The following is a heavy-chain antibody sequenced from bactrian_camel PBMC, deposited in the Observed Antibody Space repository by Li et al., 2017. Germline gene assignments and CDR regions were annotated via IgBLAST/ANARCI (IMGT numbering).Heavy chain of an antibody. V-gene: IGHV3-2*01. CDR3: AKPGDYWFDYTD. CDR1: GFTFDSYY. Sequence: VQLVESGGGLVQPGGSLRLSCAASGFTFDSYYMTWVRQTPGKGLDWVCKIAHSSDGMMTWYADSVKGRFTISRDNAKNTVYLQMNSLNSEDTALYYCAKPGDYWFDYTDWGQGTQVTVS. J-gene: IGHJ4*01. D-gene: IGHD5*01. CDR2: IAHSSDGMMT.